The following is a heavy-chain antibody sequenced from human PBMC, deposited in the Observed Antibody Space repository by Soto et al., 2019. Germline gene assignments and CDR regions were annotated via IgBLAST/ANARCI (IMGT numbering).Heavy chain of an antibody. J-gene: IGHJ4*02. CDR2: ISYDGSNK. CDR3: AKEGSRDIVVVPAALGITGTTGSDY. D-gene: IGHD2-2*01. CDR1: GFTFSSYG. V-gene: IGHV3-30*18. Sequence: GGPLRLSCAASGFTFSSYGMHWVHQAPGKGLEWVAVISYDGSNKYYADSVKGRFTISRDNSKNTLYLQMNSLRAEDTAVYYCAKEGSRDIVVVPAALGITGTTGSDYWGQGT.